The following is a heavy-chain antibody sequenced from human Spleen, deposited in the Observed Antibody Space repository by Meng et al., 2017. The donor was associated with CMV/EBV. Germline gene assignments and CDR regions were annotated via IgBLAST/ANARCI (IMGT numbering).Heavy chain of an antibody. CDR1: GYY. Sequence: GYYWSWIRQPPGKGLEWIGEINHSGSTNYNPSLKSRVTISVDTSKNQFSLKLSSVTAADTAVYYCARELLKVAGQAGRGWGPRRFDPWGQGTLVTVSS. CDR3: ARELLKVAGQAGRGWGPRRFDP. J-gene: IGHJ5*02. CDR2: INHSGST. D-gene: IGHD2-15*01. V-gene: IGHV4-34*01.